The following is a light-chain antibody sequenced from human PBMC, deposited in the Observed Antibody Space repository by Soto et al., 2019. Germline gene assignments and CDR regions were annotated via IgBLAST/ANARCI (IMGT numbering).Light chain of an antibody. CDR2: DVS. Sequence: HSALTQPASVSGSPGQSITISCSGTSSDVGGYNYVSWYQQHPGKAPKLMIYDVSNRPSGVSLRFSGSKSGNTASLTISGLQAEDEADYYCSSYTSSSHSVFGGGTKLTVL. V-gene: IGLV2-14*01. CDR3: SSYTSSSHSV. CDR1: SSDVGGYNY. J-gene: IGLJ2*01.